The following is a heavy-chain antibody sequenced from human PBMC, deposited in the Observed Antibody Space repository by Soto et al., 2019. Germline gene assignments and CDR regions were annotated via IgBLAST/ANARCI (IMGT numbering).Heavy chain of an antibody. V-gene: IGHV4-59*01. CDR1: GGSISSYY. J-gene: IGHJ3*02. Sequence: QVQLQESGPGLVKPSETLSLTCTVSGGSISSYYWSWIRQPPGKGLEWSGYIYYSGSTNYNPSLKSRVTISVDTSKNQFSLKLSSVTAADTAVYYCARDHGVYYGSGRGGAFDIWGQGTMVTVSS. D-gene: IGHD3-10*01. CDR3: ARDHGVYYGSGRGGAFDI. CDR2: IYYSGST.